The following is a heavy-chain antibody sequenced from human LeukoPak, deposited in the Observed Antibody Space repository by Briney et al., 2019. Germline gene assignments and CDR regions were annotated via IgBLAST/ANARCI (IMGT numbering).Heavy chain of an antibody. Sequence: PGGSLRLSCAASGFTFSSFAMSWVRQAPGKGLEWVSAISGSGGTTYYADSEKGRFTISRNNSKNSQYLQMNSLRAEDTALYYCPKDLSSRGSSDYWGQGTLVTVSS. V-gene: IGHV3-23*01. J-gene: IGHJ4*02. CDR1: GFTFSSFA. D-gene: IGHD1-26*01. CDR2: ISGSGGTT. CDR3: PKDLSSRGSSDY.